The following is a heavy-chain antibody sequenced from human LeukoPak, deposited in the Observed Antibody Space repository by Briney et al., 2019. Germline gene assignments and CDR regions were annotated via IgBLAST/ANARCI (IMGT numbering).Heavy chain of an antibody. J-gene: IGHJ4*02. CDR1: GFTISSYA. CDR3: AKGPQVGSGYHPDY. Sequence: GGSLRLSCAASGFTISSYAMTWVRQAPGKGLEWVSLVSGSSTYYADTVNGRFTITRDKSKNTLYLERKRLRVEDTDLFSSAKGPQVGSGYHPDYWGQGTLVTVSS. D-gene: IGHD3-22*01. CDR2: VSGSST. V-gene: IGHV3-23*01.